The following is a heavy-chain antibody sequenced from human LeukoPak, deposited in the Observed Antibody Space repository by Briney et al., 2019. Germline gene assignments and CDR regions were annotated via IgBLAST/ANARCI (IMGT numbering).Heavy chain of an antibody. CDR3: AKDRDTAMEIDY. D-gene: IGHD5-18*01. V-gene: IGHV3-33*06. CDR1: GFTFSNYG. J-gene: IGHJ4*02. Sequence: PGGSLRLSCAASGFTFSNYGIHWVRQAPGKGLEWVAVIWYDGTNKYYADSVKGRFTISRDNSKNTLYLQMNSLRAEDTATYYCAKDRDTAMEIDYWGQGTLVTVSS. CDR2: IWYDGTNK.